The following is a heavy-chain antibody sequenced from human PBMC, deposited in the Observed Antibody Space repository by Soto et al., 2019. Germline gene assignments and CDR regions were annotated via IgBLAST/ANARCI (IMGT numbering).Heavy chain of an antibody. CDR1: GYTFTGYY. D-gene: IGHD2-15*01. Sequence: SVRVSCQASGYTFTGYYMHWVRQAPVQGLEWMGWINPNSGGTNYAQKLQGRVTMTRDPSISAAYMELSRLRSDDTAVYYCARDIDMDIVVEVAATAPGYWGQGTLVTVSS. V-gene: IGHV1-2*02. J-gene: IGHJ4*02. CDR2: INPNSGGT. CDR3: ARDIDMDIVVEVAATAPGY.